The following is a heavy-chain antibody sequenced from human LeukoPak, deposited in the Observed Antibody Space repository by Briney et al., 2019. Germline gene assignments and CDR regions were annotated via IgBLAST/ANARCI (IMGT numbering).Heavy chain of an antibody. J-gene: IGHJ4*02. CDR1: GYTFTGYY. CDR2: INPNSGGT. D-gene: IGHD6-13*01. V-gene: IGHV1-2*02. Sequence: GASVKVSCKASGYTFTGYYMHWVRQAPGQGLEWMGWINPNSGGTNYAQKFQGRVTMTRDTSISTAYMELSRLRSDDTAVYYCASDTGIAAAPFDYWGQGTLVTVSS. CDR3: ASDTGIAAAPFDY.